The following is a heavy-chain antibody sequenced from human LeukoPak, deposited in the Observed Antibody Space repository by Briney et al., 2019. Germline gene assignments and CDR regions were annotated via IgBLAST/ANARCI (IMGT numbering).Heavy chain of an antibody. CDR1: GFTLSNHW. CDR2: VNRDGSET. Sequence: GGSLRLSCAASGFTLSNHWMTWVRQVPGRGPEWVANVNRDGSETYYLDSVKGRFTISKDNAKNSLYLQMNSLRAEDTAVYYCATYCGGDCYSRQFDYWGQGTLVTVSS. D-gene: IGHD2-21*02. CDR3: ATYCGGDCYSRQFDY. J-gene: IGHJ4*02. V-gene: IGHV3-7*03.